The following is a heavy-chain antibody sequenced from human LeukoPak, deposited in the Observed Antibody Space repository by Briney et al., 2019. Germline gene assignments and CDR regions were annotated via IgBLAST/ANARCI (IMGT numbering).Heavy chain of an antibody. Sequence: GGSLRLSCLVSGFTFRTYNMNWVRQAPGKGLEWVSYITSSGSSIYYADSVKGRFTISRDNAKNSLYLQMNSLRDEDTAVYYCARGVTQDYWGQGTLVTVSS. J-gene: IGHJ4*02. CDR3: ARGVTQDY. D-gene: IGHD5-18*01. V-gene: IGHV3-48*02. CDR2: ITSSGSSI. CDR1: GFTFRTYN.